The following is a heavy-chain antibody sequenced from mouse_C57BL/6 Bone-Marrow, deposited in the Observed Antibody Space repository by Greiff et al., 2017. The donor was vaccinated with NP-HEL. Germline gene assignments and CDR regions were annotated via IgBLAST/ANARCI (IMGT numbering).Heavy chain of an antibody. CDR2: IYPGDGDT. D-gene: IGHD4-1*01. CDR1: GYAFSSSW. J-gene: IGHJ4*01. Sequence: QVQLQQSGPELVKPGASVKISCKASGYAFSSSWMNWVKQRPGKGLEWIGRIYPGDGDTNYNGKFKGKATLTADKSSSTAYMQLSSLTSEDSAVYFCARSSCWDDAMDYWGQGTSVTVSS. V-gene: IGHV1-82*01. CDR3: ARSSCWDDAMDY.